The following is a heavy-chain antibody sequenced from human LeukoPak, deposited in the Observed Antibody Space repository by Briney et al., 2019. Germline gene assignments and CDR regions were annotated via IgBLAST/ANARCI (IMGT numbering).Heavy chain of an antibody. J-gene: IGHJ6*02. CDR2: IIPILGIA. V-gene: IGHV1-69*04. CDR1: GGTFSSYA. CDR3: ARDVSVVVPAAIGYYYYGMDV. Sequence: ASVKVSCKASGGTFSSYAISWVRQAPGQGLEWMGRIIPILGIANYAQKFQGRVTITADKSTSTAYMELSSLRSEDTAVYYCARDVSVVVPAAIGYYYYGMDVWGQGATVTVSS. D-gene: IGHD2-2*02.